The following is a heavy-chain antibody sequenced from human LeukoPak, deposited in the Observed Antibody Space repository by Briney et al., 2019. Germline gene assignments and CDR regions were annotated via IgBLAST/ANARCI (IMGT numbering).Heavy chain of an antibody. CDR2: ISTYSGNT. Sequence: GASVKVSCKPSGYTFTSYAISWLRQAPGQGLEWMGWISTYSGNTNYAQKLQGRVTMTTDTSTSTAYMELRSLRSDDTAVYYCARDDILTGYTTFDPWGQGTLVTVSS. D-gene: IGHD3-9*01. CDR3: ARDDILTGYTTFDP. V-gene: IGHV1-18*01. CDR1: GYTFTSYA. J-gene: IGHJ5*02.